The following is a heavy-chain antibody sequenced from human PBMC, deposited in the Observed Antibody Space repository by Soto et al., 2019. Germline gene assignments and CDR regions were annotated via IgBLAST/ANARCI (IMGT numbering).Heavy chain of an antibody. CDR2: IYHGGTT. Sequence: PSETLSLTCAVSGGSISSSNWRSWVRQSPGKGLEWIGDIYHGGTTNYNPSLKSRVTISVDKSKDQFSLKLTSVTAADTAVYYCARSVPAAISSRLMDVWGQGTTVTVSS. V-gene: IGHV4-4*02. CDR3: ARSVPAAISSRLMDV. J-gene: IGHJ6*02. CDR1: GGSISSSNW. D-gene: IGHD2-2*02.